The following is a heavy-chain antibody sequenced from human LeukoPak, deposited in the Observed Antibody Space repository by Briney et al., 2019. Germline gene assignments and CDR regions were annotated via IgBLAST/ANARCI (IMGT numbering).Heavy chain of an antibody. Sequence: SETLSLTCTVSGGSISSYYWSWIRQPPGKGLEWMGNIYYSGSTNYNSSLKSRVTISVDTSKNQFSLKLSSVTAADTAVYYCARAHGYYGSGRSFDYWGQGTLVTVSS. V-gene: IGHV4-59*12. D-gene: IGHD3-10*01. CDR3: ARAHGYYGSGRSFDY. CDR1: GGSISSYY. CDR2: IYYSGST. J-gene: IGHJ4*02.